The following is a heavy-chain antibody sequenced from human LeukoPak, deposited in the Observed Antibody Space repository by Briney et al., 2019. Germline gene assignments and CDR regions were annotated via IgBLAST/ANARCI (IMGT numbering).Heavy chain of an antibody. CDR1: GYTFTGYY. D-gene: IGHD3-10*01. CDR3: ARGRETLETDY. V-gene: IGHV1-2*02. J-gene: IGHJ4*02. Sequence: ASVKLSCKASGYTFTGYYMHWVRQAPGHGLEWMGWFNPKSGGTNYAQKFQGRVTMTRDTSISTTYMELSRLSSDDTAVYYCARGRETLETDYWGQGTLVTVSS. CDR2: FNPKSGGT.